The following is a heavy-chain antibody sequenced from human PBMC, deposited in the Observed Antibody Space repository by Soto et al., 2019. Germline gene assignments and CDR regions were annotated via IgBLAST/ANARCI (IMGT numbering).Heavy chain of an antibody. V-gene: IGHV3-23*01. J-gene: IGHJ4*02. CDR1: GFTFSDFA. D-gene: IGHD2-2*03. CDR2: IYGGGNGP. CDR3: AKMEGMDPWAYSFDY. Sequence: EVQVLESGGGLVQPGGSLRLSCAATGFTFSDFAMSWVRQAPGKGLEWVSRIYGGGNGPHYADSVKGRVTISRDNSKNTWYLQMNSLRAEYTSVYYCAKMEGMDPWAYSFDYWGQGTLVTVSS.